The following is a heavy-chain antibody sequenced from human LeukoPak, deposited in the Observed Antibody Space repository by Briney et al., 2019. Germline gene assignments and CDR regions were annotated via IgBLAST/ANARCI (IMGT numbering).Heavy chain of an antibody. J-gene: IGHJ6*03. CDR2: ISAYNGNT. CDR1: GYTFTGYY. Sequence: ASVKVSCKASGYTFTGYYMHWVRQAPGQGLEWMGWISAYNGNTNYAQKLQGRVTMTTDTSTSTAYMELRSLRSDDTAVYYCARDRTPYYYYMDVWGKGTTVTVSS. V-gene: IGHV1-18*04. CDR3: ARDRTPYYYYMDV.